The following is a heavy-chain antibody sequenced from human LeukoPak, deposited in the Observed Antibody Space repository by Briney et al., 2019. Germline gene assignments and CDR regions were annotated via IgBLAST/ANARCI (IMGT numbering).Heavy chain of an antibody. J-gene: IGHJ4*02. CDR3: AKGERGLLWFGELFYYFDY. D-gene: IGHD3-10*01. CDR1: GFTFTSYA. V-gene: IGHV3-23*01. Sequence: PGGSLRLSCAASGFTFTSYAIHWVRQAPGKGLEWVSGISGSGGSTYYADSVKGRFTISRDNSKNTLYLQMNSLRAEDTAVYYCAKGERGLLWFGELFYYFDYWGQGTLVTVSS. CDR2: ISGSGGST.